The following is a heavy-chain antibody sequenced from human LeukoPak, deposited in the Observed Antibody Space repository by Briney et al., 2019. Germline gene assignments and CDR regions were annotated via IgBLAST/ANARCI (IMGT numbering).Heavy chain of an antibody. CDR1: GGSISSYY. CDR2: IYYSGST. CDR3: ALGTYGDFYWYFDL. V-gene: IGHV4-59*12. J-gene: IGHJ2*01. D-gene: IGHD4-17*01. Sequence: SETLSLTCTVSGGSISSYYWSWIRQPPGKGLEWIGYIYYSGSTNYNPSLKSRVTISVDTSKNQFSLKLSSVTAADTAVYYCALGTYGDFYWYFDLWGRGTLVTVSS.